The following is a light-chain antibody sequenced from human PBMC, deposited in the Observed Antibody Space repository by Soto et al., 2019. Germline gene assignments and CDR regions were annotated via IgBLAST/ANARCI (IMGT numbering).Light chain of an antibody. CDR2: YDS. CDR3: QGWESSRDPVV. CDR1: NIRIKS. V-gene: IGLV3-21*01. Sequence: SYELTQPPSVSVAPGTTARFTCGGNNIRIKSVHWYQQKPGQAPVLVIDYDSDRPSGIPERFSGSNSGNTATLTISRGEAGDEADYYWQGWESSRDPVVFGVGTQLTVL. J-gene: IGLJ2*01.